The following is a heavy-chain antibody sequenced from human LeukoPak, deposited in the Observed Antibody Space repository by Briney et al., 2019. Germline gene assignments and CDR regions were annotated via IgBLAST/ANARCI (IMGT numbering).Heavy chain of an antibody. V-gene: IGHV1-2*02. CDR1: GYTFTGYY. J-gene: IGHJ4*02. D-gene: IGHD6-13*01. Sequence: GASVKVSCKASGYTFTGYYMHWVRQAPGQGLEWMGWINPNSGGTNYAQKLQGRVTMTTDTSTSTAYMELRSLRSDDTAVYYCARDQGIAAAGTTGDLDYWGQGTLVTVSS. CDR2: INPNSGGT. CDR3: ARDQGIAAAGTTGDLDY.